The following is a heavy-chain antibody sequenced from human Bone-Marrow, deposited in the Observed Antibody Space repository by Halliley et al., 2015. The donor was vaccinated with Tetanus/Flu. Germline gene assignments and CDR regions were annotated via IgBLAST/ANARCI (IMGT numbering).Heavy chain of an antibody. J-gene: IGHJ3*01. D-gene: IGHD1-1*01. Sequence: TLSPTCTVSGGSIGSGGYYWTWIRQHPGKGLEWIGQIYHTGSSDYSPSLKSRLTIAVDTSKNQFSLNLSSVTAADTAVYYCARMGNVGMPTIVDVFDVWGQGTMVTVSS. CDR1: GGSIGSGGYY. V-gene: IGHV4-31*03. CDR2: IYHTGSS. CDR3: ARMGNVGMPTIVDVFDV.